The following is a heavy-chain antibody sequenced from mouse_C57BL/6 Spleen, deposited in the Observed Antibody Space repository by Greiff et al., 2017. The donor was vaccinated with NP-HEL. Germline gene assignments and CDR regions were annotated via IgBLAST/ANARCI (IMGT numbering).Heavy chain of an antibody. Sequence: QVQLKQPGAELVRPGSSVKLSCKASGYTFTSYWMHWVKQRPIQGLEWIGNIDPSDSETHYNQKFKDKATLTVDKSSSTAYMQLSSLTSEDSAVYYCARERGTPYFDYWGQGTTLTVSS. J-gene: IGHJ2*01. CDR3: ARERGTPYFDY. CDR2: IDPSDSET. V-gene: IGHV1-52*01. CDR1: GYTFTSYW. D-gene: IGHD3-3*01.